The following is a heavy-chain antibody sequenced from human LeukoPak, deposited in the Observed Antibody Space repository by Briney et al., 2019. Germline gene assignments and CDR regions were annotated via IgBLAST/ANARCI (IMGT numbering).Heavy chain of an antibody. J-gene: IGHJ5*02. CDR1: GYTFTSYG. Sequence: ASVKVSCKASGYTFTSYGISWVRQAPGQGLEWMGWISAYNGNTNYAQKLQGRVTMTTDTSTSTAYMELRSLRSDDTAAYYCARARCSSTSCYRGFHWFDPWGQGTLVTVSS. V-gene: IGHV1-18*01. D-gene: IGHD2-2*01. CDR2: ISAYNGNT. CDR3: ARARCSSTSCYRGFHWFDP.